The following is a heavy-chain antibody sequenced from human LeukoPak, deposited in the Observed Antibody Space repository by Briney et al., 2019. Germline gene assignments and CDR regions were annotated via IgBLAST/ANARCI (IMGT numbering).Heavy chain of an antibody. D-gene: IGHD1-26*01. CDR1: GGSISSRSYY. V-gene: IGHV4-39*01. CDR2: TYYSGNT. J-gene: IGHJ3*02. CDR3: ARLDVRESAPDSFDI. Sequence: PSETLSLTCTVSGGSISSRSYYWGWIRQPPGKGLEWIGSTYYSGNTYDNPSLRGRVTISVDTSKNQFSLKLSSVTAADTAVYYCARLDVRESAPDSFDIWGQGTKVTVSS.